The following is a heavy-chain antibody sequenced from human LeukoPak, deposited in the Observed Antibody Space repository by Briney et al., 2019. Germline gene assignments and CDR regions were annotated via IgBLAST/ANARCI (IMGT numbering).Heavy chain of an antibody. CDR1: GGSICSSSYY. V-gene: IGHV4-39*01. D-gene: IGHD1-26*01. Sequence: SETLSLTCTVSGGSICSSSYYWGWIRQPPGKGLEWIGTMYYSGSTYYNPSLKSRVTISIDTSKNQFSLELSSVTATDTAIYYCARQGGGGRAFDIWGQGTMVTVSS. J-gene: IGHJ3*02. CDR3: ARQGGGGRAFDI. CDR2: MYYSGST.